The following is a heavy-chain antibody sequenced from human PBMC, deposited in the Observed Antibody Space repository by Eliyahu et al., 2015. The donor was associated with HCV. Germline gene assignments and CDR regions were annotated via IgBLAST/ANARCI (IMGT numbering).Heavy chain of an antibody. D-gene: IGHD3-10*01. J-gene: IGHJ2*01. CDR1: GFTFSXYE. CDR3: ARDSVYYYGSGSYPSFDL. V-gene: IGHV3-48*03. Sequence: EVQLVESGGGLVQPGGSXRLSCAASGFTFSXYEXNWVRQAPGKGLGWVSXISSSGSXIYYADSVKGRFTISRDNAKNSLYLQMNSLRAEDTAVYYCARDSVYYYGSGSYPSFDLWGRGTLVTVSS. CDR2: ISSSGSXI.